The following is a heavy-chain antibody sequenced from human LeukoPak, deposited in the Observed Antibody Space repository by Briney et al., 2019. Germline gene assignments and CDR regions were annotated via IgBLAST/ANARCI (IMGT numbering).Heavy chain of an antibody. CDR3: ARATTTEGGYFDY. CDR2: IYTSGST. Sequence: SETLSLTCTVSGGSISSGSYYWSWTRQPAGKGLEWIGRIYTSGSTNYNPSLKSRVTISVDRSKSQFSLNLTSVTAADTAVYYCARATTTEGGYFDYWGQGTLVTVSS. J-gene: IGHJ4*02. V-gene: IGHV4-61*02. CDR1: GGSISSGSYY. D-gene: IGHD1-1*01.